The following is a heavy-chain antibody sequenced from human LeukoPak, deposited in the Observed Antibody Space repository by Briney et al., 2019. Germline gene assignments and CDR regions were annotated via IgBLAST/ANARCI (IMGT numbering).Heavy chain of an antibody. Sequence: PSETLSLTCTVSGGSISSYNWSWIRQPPGKGLEWIGYIYYSGSTNYNPSLKSRVTISVDTSKNQFSLKLSSVTAADTAVYYCATSTVTTFWGAYYFDYWGQGTLVTVSS. CDR3: ATSTVTTFWGAYYFDY. CDR1: GGSISSYN. CDR2: IYYSGST. J-gene: IGHJ4*02. D-gene: IGHD4-17*01. V-gene: IGHV4-59*01.